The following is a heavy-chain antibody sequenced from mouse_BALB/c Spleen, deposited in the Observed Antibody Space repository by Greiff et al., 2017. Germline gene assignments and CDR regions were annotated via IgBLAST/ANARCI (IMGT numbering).Heavy chain of an antibody. V-gene: IGHV1-53*01. Sequence: QVQLQQPGAELVKPGASVKLSCKASGYTFTSYWMHWVNLRPGQGFEWIGEINPGSGGTNYNEKFKGKATLTADKSSSTAYMQLSSLTSDESAVYFCARGGDYGNYFDYWGQGTTLTVSA. D-gene: IGHD2-1*01. CDR2: INPGSGGT. CDR1: GYTFTSYW. CDR3: ARGGDYGNYFDY. J-gene: IGHJ2*01.